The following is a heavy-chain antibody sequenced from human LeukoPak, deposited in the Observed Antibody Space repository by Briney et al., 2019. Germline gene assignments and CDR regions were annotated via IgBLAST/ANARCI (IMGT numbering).Heavy chain of an antibody. CDR1: GFTFGDYA. D-gene: IGHD3-22*01. CDR3: TRSGITMIVVATDNWFDP. V-gene: IGHV3-49*03. Sequence: GGSLRLSCTASGFTFGDYAMSWFRQAPGKGLEWVGFIRSKAYGGTTEYAASVKGRFTISRDDSKSIAYLQMNSLKTEDTAVYYCTRSGITMIVVATDNWFDPWGQGTLVTVSS. CDR2: IRSKAYGGTT. J-gene: IGHJ5*02.